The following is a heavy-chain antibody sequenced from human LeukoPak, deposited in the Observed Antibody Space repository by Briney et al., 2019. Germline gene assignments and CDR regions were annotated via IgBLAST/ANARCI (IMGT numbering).Heavy chain of an antibody. CDR2: ISAYNGNT. V-gene: IGHV1-18*01. Sequence: ASVKVSCKASGYTFTSYGISWVRQAPGQGLEWMGWISAYNGNTNYAREFQGRVTITTDESTSTAYMDLRGLITEDTAVYYCAREYSGSFSGFDSWGQGTLITVSS. J-gene: IGHJ4*02. CDR3: AREYSGSFSGFDS. CDR1: GYTFTSYG. D-gene: IGHD1-26*01.